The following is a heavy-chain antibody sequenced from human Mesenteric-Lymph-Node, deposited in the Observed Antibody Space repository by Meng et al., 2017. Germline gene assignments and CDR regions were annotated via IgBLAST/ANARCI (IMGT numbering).Heavy chain of an antibody. CDR1: GFTFSNYD. CDR3: ARAVVAVTGTSPCDS. V-gene: IGHV3-48*03. J-gene: IGHJ4*02. Sequence: GESLKISCTTSGFTFSNYDMNWVRQAPGKGLEWLSYISSRGSPIYYADSVKGRFTISRDNARNSLYLQMNSLRAEDTALYYCARAVVAVTGTSPCDSWGQGTLVTVSS. CDR2: ISSRGSPI. D-gene: IGHD6-19*01.